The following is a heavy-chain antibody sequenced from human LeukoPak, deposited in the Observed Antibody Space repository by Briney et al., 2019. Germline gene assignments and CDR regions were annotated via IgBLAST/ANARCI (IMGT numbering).Heavy chain of an antibody. CDR3: ARDLTYDYVWGSYRYSDY. Sequence: GGSLRLSCAASGFTVSSNYMSWVRQAPGKGLEWVSVIYTGGSTYYTDSVKGRFTISRDNSKNPLYLQMNSLRAEDTAVYYCARDLTYDYVWGSYRYSDYWGQRTLVTVSS. CDR1: GFTVSSNY. V-gene: IGHV3-53*01. D-gene: IGHD3-16*02. J-gene: IGHJ4*02. CDR2: IYTGGST.